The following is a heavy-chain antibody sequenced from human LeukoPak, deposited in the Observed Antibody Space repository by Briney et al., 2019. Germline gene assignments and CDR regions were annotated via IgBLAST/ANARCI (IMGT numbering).Heavy chain of an antibody. CDR3: AKGAWFDN. J-gene: IGHJ4*02. CDR1: GFTFNLFA. Sequence: PGVSVRLSCAASGFTFNLFAMNWVRQAPGKGLEWVSLISESGDKTYYADSVKGRFTISRDNSKSTLFLQMNSLRAEDTALYYCAKGAWFDNWGQGTLVTVSS. V-gene: IGHV3-23*01. CDR2: ISESGDKT.